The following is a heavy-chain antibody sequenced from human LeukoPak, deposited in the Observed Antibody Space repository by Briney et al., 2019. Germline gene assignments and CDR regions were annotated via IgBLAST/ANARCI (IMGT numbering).Heavy chain of an antibody. J-gene: IGHJ1*01. CDR2: IKQDGSEK. CDR1: GFTFSSYW. D-gene: IGHD6-19*01. V-gene: IGHV3-7*03. Sequence: GGSLRLSCAASGFTFSSYWMSWVRQAPGKGLEWVANIKQDGSEKYYVDSVKGRFTISRDNSNNTLFLHLNSLRGEDTAVYYCTRNSGWYGLSWGQGTLVTVSS. CDR3: TRNSGWYGLS.